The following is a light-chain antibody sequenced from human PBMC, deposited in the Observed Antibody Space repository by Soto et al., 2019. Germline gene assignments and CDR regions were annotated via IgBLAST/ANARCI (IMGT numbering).Light chain of an antibody. V-gene: IGLV2-14*03. Sequence: QSALTQPASVSGSPGQSITISCTGTSSDVGAYNYVSWYQQHPGKAPKLMIYNVNDRPSGVSNRFSGSKSGNTASLTISGLQADDEADYYCSSYTTSTTGVFGGGTKLTVL. CDR3: SSYTTSTTGV. J-gene: IGLJ3*02. CDR1: SSDVGAYNY. CDR2: NVN.